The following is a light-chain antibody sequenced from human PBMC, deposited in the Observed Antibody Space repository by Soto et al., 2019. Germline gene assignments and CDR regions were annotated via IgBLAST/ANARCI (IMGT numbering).Light chain of an antibody. V-gene: IGLV2-14*01. Sequence: QSALTQPASVSGSPGQSITISCTGTSSDVGGYNYVSWYQQHPGKAPKLMIYDVRNRPSGVSNRFSGSKSVNTASLTISGVPAEDEADYYCSSYTTISTDVFGTGTKLTVL. J-gene: IGLJ1*01. CDR2: DVR. CDR1: SSDVGGYNY. CDR3: SSYTTISTDV.